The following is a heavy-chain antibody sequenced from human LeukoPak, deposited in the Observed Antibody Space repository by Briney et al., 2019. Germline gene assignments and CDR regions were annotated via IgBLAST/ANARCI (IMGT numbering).Heavy chain of an antibody. J-gene: IGHJ4*02. V-gene: IGHV4-34*01. CDR1: GGSISSYY. D-gene: IGHD5-24*01. CDR2: INHSGST. CDR3: ARHAKGDGYNKYYFDY. Sequence: PSETLSLTCTVSGGSISSYYWSWIRQPPGKGLEWIGEINHSGSTNYNPSLKSRVTISVDTSKNQISLKLSSVTAADTAVYYCARHAKGDGYNKYYFDYWGQGTLVTVSS.